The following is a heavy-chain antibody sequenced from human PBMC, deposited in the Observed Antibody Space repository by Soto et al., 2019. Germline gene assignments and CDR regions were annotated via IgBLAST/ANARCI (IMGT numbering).Heavy chain of an antibody. CDR1: GFTFSSYG. J-gene: IGHJ6*02. Sequence: PGGSLRLSCAASGFTFSSYGMHWVRQAPGKGLEWVAVISYDGSKKYYADSVKGRFTISRDNSKNTLYLQMNSLRAEDTAVYYCAKVRKFRGYGGNPVGYYGMDVWGQGTTVTVSS. V-gene: IGHV3-30*18. D-gene: IGHD5-12*01. CDR3: AKVRKFRGYGGNPVGYYGMDV. CDR2: ISYDGSKK.